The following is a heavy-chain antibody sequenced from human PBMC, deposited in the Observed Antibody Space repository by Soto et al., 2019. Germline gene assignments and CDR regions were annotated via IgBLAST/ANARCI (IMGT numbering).Heavy chain of an antibody. CDR2: IDYSGST. V-gene: IGHV4-39*01. CDR1: GGSISSSRYY. J-gene: IGHJ4*02. Sequence: PSETLSRTCTVSGGSISSSRYYWGWIRRPPGKGLEWIGSIDYSGSTYYNPSLKCRVTISVDTSKNPFSLKLSSVTAADTAVYYCASYGYYYDSSGSPYFDYWGQGPLVTVSS. D-gene: IGHD3-22*01. CDR3: ASYGYYYDSSGSPYFDY.